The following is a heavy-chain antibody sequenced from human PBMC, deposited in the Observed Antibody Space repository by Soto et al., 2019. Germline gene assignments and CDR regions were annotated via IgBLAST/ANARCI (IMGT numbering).Heavy chain of an antibody. D-gene: IGHD2-15*01. Sequence: SETLSLTCAVSGSSISSGNYWGWIQKHPGKGLEWIGSVYHGGNTYYNPSLKSRVSISIDLSKNQFSPKLTSVTAADTAAYYCARARWYDAFNVWGQGTVVTVSS. CDR1: GSSISSGNY. CDR2: VYHGGNT. V-gene: IGHV4-38-2*01. CDR3: ARARWYDAFNV. J-gene: IGHJ3*01.